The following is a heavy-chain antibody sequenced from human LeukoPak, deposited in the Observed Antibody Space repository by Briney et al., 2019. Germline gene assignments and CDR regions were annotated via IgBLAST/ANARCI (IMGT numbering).Heavy chain of an antibody. D-gene: IGHD5-12*01. CDR3: ATDQRGYSAYDFDY. Sequence: PSETLSLTCTVSGGSISSYYWSWIRQPPGKGLEWIGYIYYSGSTYYNPSLKSRVTISVDTSKSQFSLKLTSVTAADTAVYYCATDQRGYSAYDFDYWGQGTLVTVSS. CDR2: IYYSGST. V-gene: IGHV4-59*01. J-gene: IGHJ4*02. CDR1: GGSISSYY.